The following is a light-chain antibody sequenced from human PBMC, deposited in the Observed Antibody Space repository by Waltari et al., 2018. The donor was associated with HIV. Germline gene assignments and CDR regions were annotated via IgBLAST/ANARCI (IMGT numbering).Light chain of an antibody. CDR1: QSIRSY. Sequence: HMTQPRSSWSASVGDTVTIICRPSQSIRSYLNWYKQKPGKAPMRLIYAASSLQSGVPARFSGSGSGTDYILTISSLQPENCATYFCQLSYSNPWPFGQGTKVERK. CDR2: AAS. V-gene: IGKV1-39*01. CDR3: QLSYSNPWP. J-gene: IGKJ1*01.